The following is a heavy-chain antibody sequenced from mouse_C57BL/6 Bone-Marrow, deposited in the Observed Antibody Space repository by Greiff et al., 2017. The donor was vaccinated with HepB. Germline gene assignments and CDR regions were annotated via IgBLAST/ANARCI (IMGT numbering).Heavy chain of an antibody. CDR3: ARTGLYYGSSWFAY. V-gene: IGHV1-64*01. J-gene: IGHJ3*01. D-gene: IGHD1-1*01. Sequence: QVQLKQPGAELVKPGASVKLSCKASGYTFTSYWMHWVKQRPGQGLEWIGMIHPNSGSTNYNEKFKSKATLTVDKSSSTAYMQLSSLTSEDSAVYYCARTGLYYGSSWFAYWGQGTLVTVSA. CDR1: GYTFTSYW. CDR2: IHPNSGST.